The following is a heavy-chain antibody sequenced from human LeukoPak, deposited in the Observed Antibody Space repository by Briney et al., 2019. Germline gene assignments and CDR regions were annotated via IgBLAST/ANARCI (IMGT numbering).Heavy chain of an antibody. CDR1: GFTFSSYS. D-gene: IGHD5-18*01. CDR3: ANLGYSYAIDY. V-gene: IGHV3-21*04. J-gene: IGHJ4*02. CDR2: ISSSSSYI. Sequence: GGSLRLSCAASGFTFSSYSMNWVRQAPGKGLEWVSSISSSSSYIYYADSVKGRFTISRDNSKNTLYLQMNSLRAEDTAVYYCANLGYSYAIDYWGQGTLVTVSS.